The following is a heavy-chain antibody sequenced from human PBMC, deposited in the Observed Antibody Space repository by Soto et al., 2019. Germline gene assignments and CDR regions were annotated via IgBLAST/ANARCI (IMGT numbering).Heavy chain of an antibody. CDR3: ARGEITLLGGMDV. CDR2: INHSGSS. Sequence: PSETLSLTCTVSGGPFRGYYWGWVRQPPGKGLEWIGEINHSGSSNYHPSLKSRVTISVATSKNQFSLTVNSVTPADTAVYYCARGEITLLGGMDVWGQGTTVTVSS. CDR1: GGPFRGYY. J-gene: IGHJ6*02. V-gene: IGHV4-34*01. D-gene: IGHD3-10*01.